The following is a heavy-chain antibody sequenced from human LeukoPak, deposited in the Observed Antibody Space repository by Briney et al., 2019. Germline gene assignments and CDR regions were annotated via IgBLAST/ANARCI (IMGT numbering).Heavy chain of an antibody. D-gene: IGHD3-22*01. J-gene: IGHJ5*02. Sequence: GGSLRLSCAASGFTFSSYSMNWVRQAPGKGLEWVSSISSSSSYIYYADSVKGRFTISRDNAKNSLYLQMNSLRAEDTAVYYCARDRTYYYDSRWFDPWGQGTLVTVSS. CDR2: ISSSSSYI. CDR3: ARDRTYYYDSRWFDP. V-gene: IGHV3-21*01. CDR1: GFTFSSYS.